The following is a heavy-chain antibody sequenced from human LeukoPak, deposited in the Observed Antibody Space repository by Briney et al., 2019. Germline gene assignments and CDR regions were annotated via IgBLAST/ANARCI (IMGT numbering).Heavy chain of an antibody. CDR2: INWNGGST. CDR3: AREKGVVVPAAIVIDAFDI. CDR1: GFDLSVFA. Sequence: GGSLRLSCVGSGFDLSVFAMHWVRQAPGKGLEWVSGINWNGGSTGYADSVKGRFTISRDNAKNSLYLQMNSLRAEDTALYYCAREKGVVVPAAIVIDAFDIWGQGTMVTVSS. V-gene: IGHV3-20*04. D-gene: IGHD2-2*01. J-gene: IGHJ3*02.